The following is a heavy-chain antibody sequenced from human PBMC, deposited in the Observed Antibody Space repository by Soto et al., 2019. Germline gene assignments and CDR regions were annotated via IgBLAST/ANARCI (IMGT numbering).Heavy chain of an antibody. CDR2: IYATGTT. D-gene: IGHD1-1*01. CDR1: GGSVSSGSFY. Sequence: SETLSLTCTVSGGSVSSGSFYWSWIRKSAGKGLEWIGRIYATGTTDYNPSLKSRVMMSVDTSKKQFSLKLRSVTAADTAVYYCVRDGTKTLRDWFDPWGQGISVTVSS. CDR3: VRDGTKTLRDWFDP. J-gene: IGHJ5*02. V-gene: IGHV4-61*02.